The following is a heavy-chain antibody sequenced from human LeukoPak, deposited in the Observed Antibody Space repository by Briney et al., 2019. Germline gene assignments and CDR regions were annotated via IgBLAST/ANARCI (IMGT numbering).Heavy chain of an antibody. CDR1: GFTFSSYA. V-gene: IGHV3-23*01. Sequence: GGSLRLSCAASGFTFSSYAMSWVRQAPGKGLEWVSAISGSGGSTNYADSVKGRFTISRDNSKNTLYLQMNSLRAEDTAVFYCAKPGVGYCTGGSCSAADYWGQGTLVTVSS. CDR2: ISGSGGST. D-gene: IGHD2-15*01. J-gene: IGHJ4*02. CDR3: AKPGVGYCTGGSCSAADY.